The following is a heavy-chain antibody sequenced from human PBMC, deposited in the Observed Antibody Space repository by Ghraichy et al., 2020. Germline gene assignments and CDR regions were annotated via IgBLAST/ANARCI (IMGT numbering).Heavy chain of an antibody. Sequence: ESLNISCAASGFTFSSYAMSWVRQAPGKGLEWVSAISGSGGSTYYADSVKGRFTISRDNSKNTLYLQMNSLRAEDTAVYYCAKDTPLSSYYYGMDVWGQGTTVTVSS. CDR1: GFTFSSYA. CDR2: ISGSGGST. V-gene: IGHV3-23*01. CDR3: AKDTPLSSYYYGMDV. J-gene: IGHJ6*02. D-gene: IGHD2/OR15-2a*01.